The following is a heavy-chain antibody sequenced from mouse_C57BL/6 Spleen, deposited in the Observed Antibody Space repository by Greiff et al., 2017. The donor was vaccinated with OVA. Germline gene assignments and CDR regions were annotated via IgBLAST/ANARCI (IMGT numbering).Heavy chain of an antibody. Sequence: VQLQQSGPGLVKPSQSLSLTCSVTGYSITSGYYWNWIRQFPGNKLEWMGYISYDGSNNYNPSLKNRISITRDTSKNQFFLKLNSVTTEDTATYYCAREDSNVDYWGQGTSVTVSS. J-gene: IGHJ4*01. CDR3: AREDSNVDY. CDR1: GYSITSGYY. CDR2: ISYDGSN. D-gene: IGHD2-5*01. V-gene: IGHV3-6*01.